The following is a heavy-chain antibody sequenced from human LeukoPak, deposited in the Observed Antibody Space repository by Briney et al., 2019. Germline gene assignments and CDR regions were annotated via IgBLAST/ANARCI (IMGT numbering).Heavy chain of an antibody. CDR3: AKPNWNPESDWFDP. CDR1: GFTFSSYA. J-gene: IGHJ5*02. CDR2: ISGSGTST. D-gene: IGHD1-1*01. Sequence: GGSLRLSCAASGFTFSSYAMSWVRQAPGKGLEWVSGISGSGTSTYYADSVKGRFTISRDNSKSTLFLQMNSLRAEDTAVYYCAKPNWNPESDWFDPWGQGTLVTVSS. V-gene: IGHV3-23*01.